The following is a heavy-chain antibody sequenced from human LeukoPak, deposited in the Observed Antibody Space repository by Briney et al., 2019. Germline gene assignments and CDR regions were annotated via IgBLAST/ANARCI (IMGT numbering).Heavy chain of an antibody. Sequence: SETLSLTCTVSGGSISSYYWSWIRQPPGKGLEWIGYIYYSGSTNYNPPLKSRVTISVDTSKNQFSLRLSSVTAADTAVYYCARDIGAGFGFIGVYDYWGQGTLVTVSS. D-gene: IGHD3-10*01. J-gene: IGHJ4*02. CDR3: ARDIGAGFGFIGVYDY. CDR1: GGSISSYY. V-gene: IGHV4-59*01. CDR2: IYYSGST.